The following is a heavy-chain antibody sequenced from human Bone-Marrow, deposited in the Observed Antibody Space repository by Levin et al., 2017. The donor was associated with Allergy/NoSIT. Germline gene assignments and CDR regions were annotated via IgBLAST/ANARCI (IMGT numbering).Heavy chain of an antibody. CDR3: ATHPALLWFGELLY. Sequence: GGSLRLSCAASGFTFSSYAMHWVRQAPGKGLEWVAVISYDGSNKYYADSVKGRFTISRDNSKNTLYLQMNSLRAEDTAVYYCATHPALLWFGELLYWGQGTLVTVSS. CDR1: GFTFSSYA. D-gene: IGHD3-10*01. CDR2: ISYDGSNK. V-gene: IGHV3-30-3*01. J-gene: IGHJ4*02.